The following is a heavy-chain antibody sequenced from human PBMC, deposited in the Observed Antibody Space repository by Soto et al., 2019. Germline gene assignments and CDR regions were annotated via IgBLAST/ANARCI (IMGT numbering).Heavy chain of an antibody. CDR2: IIPIVTTP. V-gene: IGHV1-69*06. J-gene: IGHJ6*02. D-gene: IGHD3-3*01. CDR1: GGTFSSYA. CDR3: ARVGYNFWSRYLYYGMDV. Sequence: QVRLVQSGAEVKKPGSSVKVSCEASGGTFSSYAVTWVRQAPGQGLEWMGGIIPIVTTPNYAQKFQGRLTISADKSTSTSYMELSSLRSEDTGVYYCARVGYNFWSRYLYYGMDVWGQGTTVIVSS.